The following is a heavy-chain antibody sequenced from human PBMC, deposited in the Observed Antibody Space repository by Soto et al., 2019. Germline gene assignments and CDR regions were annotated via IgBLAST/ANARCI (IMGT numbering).Heavy chain of an antibody. CDR1: GFTFSDYF. CDR2: ISGSSDNI. CDR3: VRDSARIVVVPRVDGDNWLDP. Sequence: GGSLRLSCAASGFTFSDYFMIWIRQAPGKGLEWVSFISGSSDNIKYADSVKGRFTISRDNAKNSLYLQMNSLRAEDTAVYYCVRDSARIVVVPRVDGDNWLDPWGQGTLVTVSS. V-gene: IGHV3-11*06. D-gene: IGHD2-2*01. J-gene: IGHJ5*02.